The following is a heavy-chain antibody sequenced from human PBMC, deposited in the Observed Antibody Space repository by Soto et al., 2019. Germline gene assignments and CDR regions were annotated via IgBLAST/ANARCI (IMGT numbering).Heavy chain of an antibody. J-gene: IGHJ4*02. V-gene: IGHV4-34*01. CDR3: ARGFDILTGYAN. CDR1: GGSFSGYY. CDR2: INHSGST. D-gene: IGHD3-9*01. Sequence: SETLSLTCAVYGGSFSGYYWSWIRQPPGKGLEWIGEINHSGSTNYNPSLKSRVTISVDTSKNQFSLKLSSVTAADTAVYYCARGFDILTGYANWGQGTLVTVSS.